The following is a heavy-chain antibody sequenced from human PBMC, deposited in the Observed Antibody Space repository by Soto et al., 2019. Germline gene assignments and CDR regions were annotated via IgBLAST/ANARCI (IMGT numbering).Heavy chain of an antibody. CDR3: ARALNLYYYDTSGVYFDS. V-gene: IGHV4-59*01. D-gene: IGHD3-22*01. J-gene: IGHJ4*02. Sequence: SETLSLTCTVSGGSISGYFWSWIRQPPGKGLEWIGYIYYSGTTNYNPSLKSRVTITLDTSKNQFSLKLSSVSAADTAVYFCARALNLYYYDTSGVYFDSWGQGTLVTVSS. CDR2: IYYSGTT. CDR1: GGSISGYF.